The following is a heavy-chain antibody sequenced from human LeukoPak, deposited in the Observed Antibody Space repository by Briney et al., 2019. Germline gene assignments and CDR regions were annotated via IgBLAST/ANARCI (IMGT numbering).Heavy chain of an antibody. J-gene: IGHJ4*02. CDR2: INPHSGDT. D-gene: IGHD3-3*02. CDR1: GYTFIDYY. CDR3: ASISHVWSGYYTVHHDY. Sequence: GASVKVSYKASGYTFIDYYMHWVRQAPGQGLEWMGWINPHSGDTNYAQKFQGRVTMTRDTSISTAYMELSSLRSDDTAVYYCASISHVWSGYYTVHHDYWGQGTLVTVSS. V-gene: IGHV1-2*02.